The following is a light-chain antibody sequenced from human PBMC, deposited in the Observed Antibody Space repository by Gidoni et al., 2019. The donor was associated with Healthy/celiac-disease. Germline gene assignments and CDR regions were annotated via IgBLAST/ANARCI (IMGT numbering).Light chain of an antibody. Sequence: EILITQSPATLSVAPGESATLPCRASQSVSSNLAWYQQKPAQAPLLLIYGASTRATGIPARFSGSGSGTEFTLTISSLQSEDFAVYYWQQDNKWPRTFGQGTKVEIK. CDR1: QSVSSN. CDR3: QQDNKWPRT. V-gene: IGKV3-15*01. CDR2: GAS. J-gene: IGKJ1*01.